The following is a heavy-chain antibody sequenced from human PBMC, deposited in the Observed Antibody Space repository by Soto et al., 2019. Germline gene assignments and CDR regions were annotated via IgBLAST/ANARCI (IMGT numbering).Heavy chain of an antibody. Sequence: ASAKVSCKASGYTFTGYYMHWVRQAPGQGLEWMGWINPNSGGTNYAQKFQGRVTMTEDTSTDTAYMELSSLRSEDTAVYYCARVHQESYRGGLGIWFDPWGQGTLVTVSS. CDR1: GYTFTGYY. CDR2: INPNSGGT. D-gene: IGHD4-4*01. V-gene: IGHV1-2*02. CDR3: ARVHQESYRGGLGIWFDP. J-gene: IGHJ5*02.